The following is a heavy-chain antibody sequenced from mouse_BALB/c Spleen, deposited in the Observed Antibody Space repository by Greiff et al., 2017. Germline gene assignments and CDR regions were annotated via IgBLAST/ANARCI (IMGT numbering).Heavy chain of an antibody. J-gene: IGHJ4*01. CDR3: ARGGIYDGDYDYAMEY. CDR1: GYSITSGYY. CDR2: ISYDGSN. D-gene: IGHD2-3*01. V-gene: IGHV3-6*02. Sequence: EVQLQESGPGLVKPSQSLSLTCSVTGYSITSGYYWNWIRQFPGNKLEWMGYISYDGSNNYNPSLKNRISITRDTSKNQFFLKLNSVTTEDTATYYCARGGIYDGDYDYAMEYWGQGTSVTVSS.